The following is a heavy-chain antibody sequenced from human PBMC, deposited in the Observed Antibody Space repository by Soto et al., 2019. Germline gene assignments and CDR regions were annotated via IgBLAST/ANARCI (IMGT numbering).Heavy chain of an antibody. J-gene: IGHJ4*02. Sequence: QVHLQESGPGLVKPSETLSLTCAISGGSTSSSDWWTGVRQPPGEGLEWIGEIHRAGVTNYNSSLKSRLTISRDHSRNQFSLSLTSVTAADAAVYFCAGRPEIHPRWGQGILVPVSS. CDR2: IHRAGVT. D-gene: IGHD1-26*01. CDR1: GGSTSSSDW. CDR3: AGRPEIHPR. V-gene: IGHV4-4*02.